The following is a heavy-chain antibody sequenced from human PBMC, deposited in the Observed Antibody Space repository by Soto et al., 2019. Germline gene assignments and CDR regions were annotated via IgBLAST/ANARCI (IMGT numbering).Heavy chain of an antibody. CDR2: INPSGATR. CDR1: GFTFSDYW. V-gene: IGHV1-46*01. D-gene: IGHD2-15*01. J-gene: IGHJ5*02. Sequence: ASVKVSCKASGFTFSDYWMHWVRQAPGQGIEWMGIINPSGATRSYAQKFQGRVTITRDTSTSTLYMDLSSLRYEDTAVYYCARDNIQNSGTPAASWGFDPVGQVTLVTVSS. CDR3: ARDNIQNSGTPAASWGFDP.